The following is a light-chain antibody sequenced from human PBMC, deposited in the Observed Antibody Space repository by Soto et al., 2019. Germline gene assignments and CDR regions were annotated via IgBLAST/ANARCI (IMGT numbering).Light chain of an antibody. CDR3: QLRSVWPST. CDR2: DAS. J-gene: IGKJ4*01. CDR1: QSVSSY. V-gene: IGKV3-11*01. Sequence: EIVLTQSPATLSLSPGERAALSCRASQSVSSYLAWYQQKPGQAPRLLIYDASKRAPGIPARFTGSGSGTDFTLTIISLEPEDFAVYFCQLRSVWPSTFGGGTKVDI.